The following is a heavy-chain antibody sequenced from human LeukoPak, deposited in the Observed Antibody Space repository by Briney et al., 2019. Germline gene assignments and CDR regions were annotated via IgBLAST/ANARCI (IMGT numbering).Heavy chain of an antibody. CDR2: IYTSGST. CDR3: ARIYGSGSYYGLFYYMDV. J-gene: IGHJ6*03. D-gene: IGHD3-10*01. Sequence: SETLSLTCTVSGGSISSYYWSWIRQPLGKGLEWIGYIYTSGSTNYNPSLKSRVTISVDTSKNQFSLKLSSVTAADTAVYYCARIYGSGSYYGLFYYMDVWGKGTTVTVSS. CDR1: GGSISSYY. V-gene: IGHV4-4*09.